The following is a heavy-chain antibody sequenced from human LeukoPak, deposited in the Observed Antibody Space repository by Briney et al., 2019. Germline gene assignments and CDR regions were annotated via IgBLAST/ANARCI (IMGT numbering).Heavy chain of an antibody. V-gene: IGHV4-34*01. D-gene: IGHD4-17*01. CDR3: WVTTIHSDYYYGMDV. Sequence: SETLSLTCAVYGGSFSGYYWSWIRRPPGKGLEWIGEINHSGSTNYNPSLKSRVTISVDTSKNQFSLKLSSVTAADTAVYYCWVTTIHSDYYYGMDVWGQGTTVTVSS. J-gene: IGHJ6*02. CDR1: GGSFSGYY. CDR2: INHSGST.